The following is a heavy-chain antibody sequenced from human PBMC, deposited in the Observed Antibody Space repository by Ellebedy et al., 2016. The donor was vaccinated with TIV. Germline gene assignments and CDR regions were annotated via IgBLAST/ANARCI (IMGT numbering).Heavy chain of an antibody. J-gene: IGHJ6*02. V-gene: IGHV3-23*01. CDR3: ASDTTYYYYGMDV. CDR1: GFTFSSYA. D-gene: IGHD1-1*01. Sequence: GGSLRLSCAASGFTFSSYAMSWVRQAPGKGLEWVSAISGSGSTTYYADSVKGRFTISRDNAKNSLYLQMNSLRAEDTAVYYCASDTTYYYYGMDVWGQGTTVTVSS. CDR2: ISGSGSTT.